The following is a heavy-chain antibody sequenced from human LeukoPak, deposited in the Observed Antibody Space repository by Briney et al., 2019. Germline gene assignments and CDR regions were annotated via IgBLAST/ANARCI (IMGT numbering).Heavy chain of an antibody. CDR2: ISAYNGNT. J-gene: IGHJ4*02. D-gene: IGHD2-8*02. Sequence: ASVKVSCKASGYTFTSYGTSWVRQAPGQGLEWMGWISAYNGNTNYAQKLQGRVTMTTDTSTSTAYMELRSLTSDDTALYYCARDTALIITPGGPDFWGRGTLITVSS. V-gene: IGHV1-18*01. CDR1: GYTFTSYG. CDR3: ARDTALIITPGGPDF.